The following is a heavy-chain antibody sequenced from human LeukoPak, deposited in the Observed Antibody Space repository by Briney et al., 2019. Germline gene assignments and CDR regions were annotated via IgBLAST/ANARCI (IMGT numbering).Heavy chain of an antibody. V-gene: IGHV4-31*03. J-gene: IGHJ3*02. CDR1: GVSVSDGRYY. Sequence: SQTLSHTCNVSGVSVSDGRYYWTWIRQHPGKGLEWIGYKYYSGSAKYNPSLKSRLTTSVDTSKNQFSLQLTSVTAADTATYYCATPYCSSISCLDVFSMWGQGTRVTVSS. CDR2: KYYSGSA. D-gene: IGHD2-2*01. CDR3: ATPYCSSISCLDVFSM.